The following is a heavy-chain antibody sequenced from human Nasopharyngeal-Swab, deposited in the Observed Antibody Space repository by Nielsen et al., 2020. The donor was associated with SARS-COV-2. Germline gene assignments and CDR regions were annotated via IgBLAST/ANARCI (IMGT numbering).Heavy chain of an antibody. CDR2: IWYDGSNK. J-gene: IGHJ4*02. Sequence: GESLKISCAASGFTFRSYGMHWVRQAPGKGLEWVAVIWYDGSNKYYADSVKGRFTISRDNSKNTLYLQMNSLRAEDTAVYYCARASSSSHYWGQGTLVTVSS. D-gene: IGHD6-6*01. V-gene: IGHV3-33*01. CDR1: GFTFRSYG. CDR3: ARASSSSHY.